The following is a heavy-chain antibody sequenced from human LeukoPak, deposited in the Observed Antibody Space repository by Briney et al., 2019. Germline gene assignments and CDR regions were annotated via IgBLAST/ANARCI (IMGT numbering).Heavy chain of an antibody. CDR3: ARLGLGTVTTGFYYFDY. Sequence: ASVKVSCKASGYTFTGYYMHWVRQAPGQGLEWMGWINPNSGGTNYAQKFQGRVTMTRDTSISTACMELSRLRSDDTAVHYCARLGLGTVTTGFYYFDYWGQGTLVTVSS. D-gene: IGHD4-11*01. V-gene: IGHV1-2*02. CDR1: GYTFTGYY. J-gene: IGHJ4*02. CDR2: INPNSGGT.